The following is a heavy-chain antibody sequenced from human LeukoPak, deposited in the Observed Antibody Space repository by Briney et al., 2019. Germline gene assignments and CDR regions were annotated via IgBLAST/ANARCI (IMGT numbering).Heavy chain of an antibody. CDR1: GFSFRSYA. V-gene: IGHV3-30*04. CDR3: ARGGGHSYGYFDD. D-gene: IGHD5-18*01. J-gene: IGHJ4*02. CDR2: ISYDGSNK. Sequence: GGSLRLSCAASGFSFRSYAMYWVRQAPGKGLEWVTVISYDGSNKYYGDFVKGRFTISRDNSESTQYLQMNSLRAEDTAVYYCARGGGHSYGYFDDWGQGTLVTVSS.